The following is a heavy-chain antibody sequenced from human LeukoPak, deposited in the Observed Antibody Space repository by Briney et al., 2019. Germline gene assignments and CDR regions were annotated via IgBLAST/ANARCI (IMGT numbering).Heavy chain of an antibody. CDR3: ARSPPPRGYSSSWYPYYYYYYMDV. V-gene: IGHV1-18*01. Sequence: ASVKVSCKASGYTFTSYGISWVRQAPGQGLEWMGWISAYNGNTNYAQKLQGRVTMTTDTSTSTAYMELRSLRSDDTAVYYCARSPPPRGYSSSWYPYYYYYYMDVWGKGTTVTVSS. J-gene: IGHJ6*03. CDR1: GYTFTSYG. CDR2: ISAYNGNT. D-gene: IGHD6-13*01.